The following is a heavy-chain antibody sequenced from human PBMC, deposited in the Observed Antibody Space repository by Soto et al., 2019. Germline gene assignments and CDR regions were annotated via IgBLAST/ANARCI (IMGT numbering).Heavy chain of an antibody. D-gene: IGHD3-3*01. J-gene: IGHJ5*02. V-gene: IGHV6-1*01. CDR3: ARRCFVEWLSLAWFDP. CDR2: TYYRSKWYN. CDR1: GYSVSSNSVA. Sequence: TFRLICSISGYSVSSNSVAWIWIKQSPSRGLEWLGRTYYRSKWYNHYAVSVKSRITVNPDTSKNQFSLQLNSVTPEDTAVYYSARRCFVEWLSLAWFDPWGQGTLVTVSS.